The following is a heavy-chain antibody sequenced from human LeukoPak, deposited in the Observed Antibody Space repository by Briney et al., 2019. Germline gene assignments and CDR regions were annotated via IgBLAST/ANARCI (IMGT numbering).Heavy chain of an antibody. CDR2: INPSGGST. CDR3: ARASDAGMIKSGFFDD. CDR1: GYTFTGYY. D-gene: IGHD3-16*01. Sequence: GASVKVSCKASGYTFTGYYMHWVRQAPGQGLEWMGIINPSGGSTSYAQKFQGRVTMTRDTSTSTVYMELSSLRSEDTAVYYCARASDAGMIKSGFFDDWGQGTLVTVSS. V-gene: IGHV1-46*01. J-gene: IGHJ4*02.